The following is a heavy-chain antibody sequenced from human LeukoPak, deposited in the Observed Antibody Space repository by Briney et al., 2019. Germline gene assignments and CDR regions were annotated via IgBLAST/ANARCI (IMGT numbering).Heavy chain of an antibody. J-gene: IGHJ6*02. CDR1: GFTFSSYG. CDR2: IWYDGSNK. V-gene: IGHV3-33*01. D-gene: IGHD2-15*01. Sequence: GGSLRLSCAASGFTFSSYGMHWVRQAPGKGLEWVAVIWYDGSNKYYADSVKGRFTISRDNSKNTLYLQMNSLRAEDTAVYYCARPLGYCSGGSCYGEVGYGMDVWGQGTTVTVSS. CDR3: ARPLGYCSGGSCYGEVGYGMDV.